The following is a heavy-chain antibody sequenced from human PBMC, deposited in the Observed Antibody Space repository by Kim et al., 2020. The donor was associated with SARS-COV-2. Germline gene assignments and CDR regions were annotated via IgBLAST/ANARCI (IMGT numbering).Heavy chain of an antibody. CDR3: PRGYCSGGSCNLPDAFDI. CDR2: IDSRSDI. J-gene: IGHJ3*02. Sequence: GGSLRLSCAASGFTFNIYNMNWVRQAPGKGLEWVSCIDSRSDIYSADSVKGRFTISRDNAKNSLYLQMNSLRAEDSAIYYCPRGYCSGGSCNLPDAFDIWGQGTMVTVS. D-gene: IGHD2-15*01. CDR1: GFTFNIYN. V-gene: IGHV3-21*01.